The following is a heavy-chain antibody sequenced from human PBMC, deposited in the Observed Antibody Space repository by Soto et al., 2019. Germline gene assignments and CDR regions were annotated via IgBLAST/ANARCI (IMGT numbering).Heavy chain of an antibody. CDR3: ARESFSASPNFFDY. CDR2: ISLSGSTM. J-gene: IGHJ4*02. Sequence: GSLSLSCAASVLAFSNYEINWGRQAPGKGLEWVSYISLSGSTMYYADSVKGRFTISRDDAKNSLYLQMDSLRADDTAVYYCARESFSASPNFFDYWGQGTLVTVSS. V-gene: IGHV3-48*03. CDR1: VLAFSNYE. D-gene: IGHD3-3*02.